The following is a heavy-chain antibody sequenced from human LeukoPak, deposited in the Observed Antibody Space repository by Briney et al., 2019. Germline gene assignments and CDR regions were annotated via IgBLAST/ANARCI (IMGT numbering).Heavy chain of an antibody. CDR3: AKDPRPPSYGDYGVFDY. J-gene: IGHJ4*02. CDR1: GFTVSSNY. D-gene: IGHD4-17*01. Sequence: GGSLRLSCAASGFTVSSNYMSWVRQAPGKGLEWVSVIYSGGSTYYADSVKGRFTISRDSSKNTLYLQMNSLRAEDTAVYYCAKDPRPPSYGDYGVFDYWGQGTLVTVSS. CDR2: IYSGGST. V-gene: IGHV3-53*01.